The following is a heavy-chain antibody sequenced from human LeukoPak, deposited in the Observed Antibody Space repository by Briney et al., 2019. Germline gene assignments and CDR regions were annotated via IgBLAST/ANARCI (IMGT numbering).Heavy chain of an antibody. CDR3: ARSNDYVFDY. D-gene: IGHD4-17*01. V-gene: IGHV5-51*01. CDR2: IYPGDSDT. Sequence: GESLKISCKASGYNFAAYWIGWVRQMPGKGLEWMGVIYPGDSDTRYSPSFQGQVTISADMSISTAYLQWRSPRASDSAMYYCARSNDYVFDYWGQGTLVTVSS. CDR1: GYNFAAYW. J-gene: IGHJ4*02.